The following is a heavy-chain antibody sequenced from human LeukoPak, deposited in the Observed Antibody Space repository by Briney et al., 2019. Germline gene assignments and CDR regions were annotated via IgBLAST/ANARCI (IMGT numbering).Heavy chain of an antibody. CDR2: INPSGGST. J-gene: IGHJ4*02. CDR3: ARDWGYYDILTGYYGPTPRVPPFDY. V-gene: IGHV1-46*01. D-gene: IGHD3-9*01. Sequence: GASVKVSCKASGYTFTSYYMHWVRQAPGQGLEWRGIINPSGGSTSYAQKFQGRVTMTRDTSTSTVYMELRSLRSDDTAVYYCARDWGYYDILTGYYGPTPRVPPFDYWGQGTLVTVSS. CDR1: GYTFTSYY.